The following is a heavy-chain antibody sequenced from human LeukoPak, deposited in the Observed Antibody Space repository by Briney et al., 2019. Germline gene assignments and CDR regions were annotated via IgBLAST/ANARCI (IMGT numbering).Heavy chain of an antibody. Sequence: SETLSLTCTVSGYSISSGYYWGWIRQPPGKGLEWIGSIYHSGSTYYKPSLKSRVTISVDTSKNQFSLKLSSVTAADTAVYYCAXXXXXVPAXXHWFDPWGQGTLVTVS. V-gene: IGHV4-38-2*02. CDR3: AXXXXXVPAXXHWFDP. CDR1: GYSISSGYY. CDR2: IYHSGST. D-gene: IGHD2-2*01. J-gene: IGHJ5*02.